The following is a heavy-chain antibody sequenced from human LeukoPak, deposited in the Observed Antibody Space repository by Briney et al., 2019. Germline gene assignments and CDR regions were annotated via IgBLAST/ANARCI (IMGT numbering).Heavy chain of an antibody. V-gene: IGHV4-31*03. J-gene: IGHJ4*02. CDR3: ARVKYYYDSSGYYIEPYYFDY. CDR2: IYYSGST. D-gene: IGHD3-22*01. CDR1: GGSISSGGYY. Sequence: PSETLSLTCTVSGGSISSGGYYWSWIRQHPAKGLEWIGYIYYSGSTYYNPSLKSRVTISVDTSKNQFSLKLSSVTAADTAVYYCARVKYYYDSSGYYIEPYYFDYWGQGTLVTVSS.